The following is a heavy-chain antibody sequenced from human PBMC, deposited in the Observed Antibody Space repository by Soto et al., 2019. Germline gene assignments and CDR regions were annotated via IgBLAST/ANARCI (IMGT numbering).Heavy chain of an antibody. CDR1: GGSISSTNYY. CDR2: IYYSGTT. D-gene: IGHD3-3*01. V-gene: IGHV4-39*01. Sequence: SETLSLTCTVSGGSISSTNYYWGWIRQPPGKGLEWIGSIYYSGTTYYNPSLKSRVTISVDTSKNQFSLKLTSVTAADTAVYYCARQGKRDTRPTSIFGVIIPRPDNWFDPWGQGTLVTVSS. J-gene: IGHJ5*02. CDR3: ARQGKRDTRPTSIFGVIIPRPDNWFDP.